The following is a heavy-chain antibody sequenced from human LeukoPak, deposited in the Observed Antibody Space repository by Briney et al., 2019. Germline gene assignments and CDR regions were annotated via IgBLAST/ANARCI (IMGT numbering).Heavy chain of an antibody. J-gene: IGHJ4*02. CDR3: VKEDIVSTMGNFDY. CDR2: ISGSGATP. CDR1: GFTVSSYA. V-gene: IGHV3-23*01. D-gene: IGHD5/OR15-5a*01. Sequence: PGRSLRLSCGASGFTVSSYAMSWVRQAPGKGLDWVSAISGSGATPNYADSVKGRLTISRDNSKNSLFLEMNSLRAEDTAVYYWVKEDIVSTMGNFDYWGQGTLVAVSS.